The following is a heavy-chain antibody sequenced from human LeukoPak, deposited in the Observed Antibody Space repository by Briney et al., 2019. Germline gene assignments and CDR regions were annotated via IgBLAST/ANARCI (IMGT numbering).Heavy chain of an antibody. D-gene: IGHD4/OR15-4a*01. CDR2: ISSSGDRT. CDR3: ARRAGAYSHPYDY. Sequence: GGSLRLSCAASGFTFSNYAMTWVRQAPGKGLEWVSAISSSGDRTYYADSVKGRFTISRDNSKNTLYLQMHSLGAEDTAIYYCARRAGAYSHPYDYWGQGTLVTVSS. V-gene: IGHV3-23*01. J-gene: IGHJ4*02. CDR1: GFTFSNYA.